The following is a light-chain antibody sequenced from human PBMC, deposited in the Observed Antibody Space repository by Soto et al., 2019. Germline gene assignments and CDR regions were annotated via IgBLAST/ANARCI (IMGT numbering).Light chain of an antibody. CDR2: EAS. CDR1: QTVSSS. V-gene: IGKV3-11*01. CDR3: QQHVNWPLT. Sequence: EVVLTQSPATLSLSPGARATLSCRASQTVSSSLAWCQQKPGQAPRLLIYEASNRATGIPARFSGSGSGADVTLTIRSLEPEDVALYYCQQHVNWPLTFGGGTKVEIK. J-gene: IGKJ4*01.